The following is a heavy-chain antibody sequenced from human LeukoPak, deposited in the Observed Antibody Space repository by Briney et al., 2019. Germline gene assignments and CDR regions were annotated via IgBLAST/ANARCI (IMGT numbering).Heavy chain of an antibody. J-gene: IGHJ4*02. CDR3: ARNLYDSRGSMGIYTFDY. CDR2: IYYSGST. Sequence: SETLSLTCTVSGGSIGTYYWSWIRQPPGKGLEWIGYIYYSGSTDCNPSLKSRVTISVDTSKNQFSLKLSSVTAADTAVYYCARNLYDSRGSMGIYTFDYWGQGTLVTVSS. CDR1: GGSIGTYY. V-gene: IGHV4-59*01. D-gene: IGHD3-22*01.